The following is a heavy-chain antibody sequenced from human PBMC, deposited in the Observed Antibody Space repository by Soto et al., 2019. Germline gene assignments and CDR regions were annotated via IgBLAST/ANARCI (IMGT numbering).Heavy chain of an antibody. Sequence: PSETLSLTCTVSGGPIRSSSHYWGWIRQSAGTGLEGIGSIGESGDFYYNPSLKSRVTIPVDTSKNQFSLKLISVTGADSAIYYCAREGGYVDYWGQGTLVT. CDR1: GGPIRSSSHY. V-gene: IGHV4-39*02. D-gene: IGHD1-1*01. CDR3: AREGGYVDY. J-gene: IGHJ4*02. CDR2: IGESGDF.